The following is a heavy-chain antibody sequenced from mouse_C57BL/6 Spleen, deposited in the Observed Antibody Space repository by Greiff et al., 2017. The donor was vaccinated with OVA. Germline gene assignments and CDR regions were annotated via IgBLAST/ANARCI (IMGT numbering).Heavy chain of an antibody. CDR2: IYPGDGDT. J-gene: IGHJ4*01. CDR1: GYAFSSYW. Sequence: VQLQQSGAELVKPGASVKISCKASGYAFSSYWMNWVKQRPGKGLEWIGQIYPGDGDTNYNGKFKGKATLTADKSSSPAYMQLSSLTSEDSAVYFCAREVIYYDLYYAMDYWGQGTSVTVSS. D-gene: IGHD2-4*01. CDR3: AREVIYYDLYYAMDY. V-gene: IGHV1-80*01.